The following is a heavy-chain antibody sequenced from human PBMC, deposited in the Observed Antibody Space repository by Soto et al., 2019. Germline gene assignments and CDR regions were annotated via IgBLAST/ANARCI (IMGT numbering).Heavy chain of an antibody. J-gene: IGHJ4*02. CDR1: GFTFSNDW. D-gene: IGHD2-8*02. V-gene: IGHV3-74*01. Sequence: EVQLVESGGGLVHPGGSLRLSCAASGFTFSNDWMHWVRQAAGKGLVWVSRINWDGSAANYADSVKGRFTISRDNAKNTVYLQMNSLRGEDTAVYYCARGPRGVYGNDYWGQGALVTVSS. CDR2: INWDGSAA. CDR3: ARGPRGVYGNDY.